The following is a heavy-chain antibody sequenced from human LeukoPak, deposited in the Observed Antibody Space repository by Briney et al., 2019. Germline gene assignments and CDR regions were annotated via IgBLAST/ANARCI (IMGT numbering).Heavy chain of an antibody. V-gene: IGHV4-31*03. CDR1: GGSISSSSYY. Sequence: SETLSLTCTVSGGSISSSSYYWGWIRQHPGKGLEWIGYIYYSGSTYYNTSLKSRVTISVDTSKNQFSLKLSSVTAADTAVYYCAGSSDYYGSGSYVDYWGQGTLVTVSS. J-gene: IGHJ4*02. CDR2: IYYSGST. D-gene: IGHD3-10*01. CDR3: AGSSDYYGSGSYVDY.